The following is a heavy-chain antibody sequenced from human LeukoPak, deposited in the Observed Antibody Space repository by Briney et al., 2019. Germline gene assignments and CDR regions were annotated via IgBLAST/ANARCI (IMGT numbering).Heavy chain of an antibody. CDR3: ARRAGAYSHPYDY. CDR2: IYSDNT. Sequence: GGSLRLSCTVSGFTVSSNSMSWVRQAPGKGLEWVSFIYSDNTHYSDSVKGRFTISRDKSKNTLYLQMNSLRAEDTAVYYCARRAGAYSHPYDYWGQGTLVTVSS. D-gene: IGHD4/OR15-4a*01. V-gene: IGHV3-53*01. CDR1: GFTVSSNS. J-gene: IGHJ4*02.